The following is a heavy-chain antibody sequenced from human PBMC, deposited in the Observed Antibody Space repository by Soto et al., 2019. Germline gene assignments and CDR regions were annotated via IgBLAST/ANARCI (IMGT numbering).Heavy chain of an antibody. V-gene: IGHV4-4*02. D-gene: IGHD2-2*01. CDR3: ASLPATSEFDY. CDR1: GGSISSSNW. CDR2: IYHSGST. J-gene: IGHJ4*02. Sequence: SETLSLTCSVSGGSISSSNWWSWVRQPPGKGLEWIGEIYHSGSTNYNPSLKSRVTISVDKSKNQFSLKLSSVTAADTAVYYCASLPATSEFDYWGQGTLVTVSS.